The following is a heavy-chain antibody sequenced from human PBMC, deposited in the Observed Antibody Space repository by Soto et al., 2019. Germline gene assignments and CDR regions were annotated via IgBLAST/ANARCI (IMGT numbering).Heavy chain of an antibody. CDR3: ARDRFYYGMDV. CDR2: INHSGST. D-gene: IGHD3-3*01. Sequence: SETLSLTCAVYGGSFSGYYWSCIRQPPGKGLEWIGEINHSGSTNYNPSLKSRVTISVDTSKNQFSLKLSSVTAADTAVYYCARDRFYYGMDVWGQGTTVTVSS. CDR1: GGSFSGYY. V-gene: IGHV4-34*01. J-gene: IGHJ6*02.